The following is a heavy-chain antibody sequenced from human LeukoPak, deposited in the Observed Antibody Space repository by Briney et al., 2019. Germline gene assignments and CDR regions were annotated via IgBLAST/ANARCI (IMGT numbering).Heavy chain of an antibody. D-gene: IGHD5-24*01. CDR3: ARSPERWLQLLIDY. CDR2: IYHSGST. V-gene: IGHV4-38-2*01. Sequence: SETLSLTCAVSGYSISSGYYWGWIRQPPGKGLEWIGSIYHSGSTYYNPSLKSRVTISVDTSKNQFSLKLSSVTAADTAVYYCARSPERWLQLLIDYGGRGTLVTVSS. J-gene: IGHJ4*02. CDR1: GYSISSGYY.